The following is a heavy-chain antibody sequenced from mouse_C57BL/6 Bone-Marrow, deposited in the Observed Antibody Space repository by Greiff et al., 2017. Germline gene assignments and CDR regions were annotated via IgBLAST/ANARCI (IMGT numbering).Heavy chain of an antibody. CDR1: GYTFTSYW. Sequence: VQLQPPGAELVRPGTSVKLSCKASGYTFTSYWMHWVKQRPGQGLEWIGVIDPSDSYTNYNQKFKGKATLTVDTSSSTAYMQLSSLTSEDSAVYYCARFLYYAMDYWGQGTSVTVSS. CDR2: IDPSDSYT. V-gene: IGHV1-59*01. CDR3: ARFLYYAMDY. J-gene: IGHJ4*01.